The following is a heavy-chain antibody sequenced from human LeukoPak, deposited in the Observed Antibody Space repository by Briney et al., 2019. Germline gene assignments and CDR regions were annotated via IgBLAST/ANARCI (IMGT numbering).Heavy chain of an antibody. J-gene: IGHJ4*02. V-gene: IGHV3-7*04. Sequence: GRSLRLSCAASGFTFNRNWMSWLRQAPGKGLEWVANIKEDGSVKNYEDSVKGRFTISRDNAANSVSLLLNSLRAEDTAVYYCARDVGKGYFDYWGQGTLVTVSS. CDR2: IKEDGSVK. CDR1: GFTFNRNW. CDR3: ARDVGKGYFDY.